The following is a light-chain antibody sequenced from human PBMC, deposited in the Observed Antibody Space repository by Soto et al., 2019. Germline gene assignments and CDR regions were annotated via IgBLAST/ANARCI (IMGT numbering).Light chain of an antibody. CDR3: QQYFNTPLT. Sequence: IVMTQSPASLAVSLGERATINCKSSQNVLNRANDKNYIAWYQQKPGQPPKLLIYWASTRESDVPDRFSGSGSATDFTLTISSLQAGDVAVYFFQQYFNTPLTFGGGTKVEIK. CDR2: WAS. V-gene: IGKV4-1*01. J-gene: IGKJ4*01. CDR1: QNVLNRANDKNY.